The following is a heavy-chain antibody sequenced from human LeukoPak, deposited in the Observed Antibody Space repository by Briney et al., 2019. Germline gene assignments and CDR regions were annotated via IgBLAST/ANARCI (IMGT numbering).Heavy chain of an antibody. CDR2: INPNSGGT. CDR1: GYTFTGYY. CDR3: ARRGSGWTVDY. D-gene: IGHD6-19*01. V-gene: IGHV1-2*02. J-gene: IGHJ4*02. Sequence: ASVKVSCKASGYTFTGYYMHWVRQAPGQGLEWMGWINPNSGGTNYAQKFQGRVTISADMSISTAYLQWSSLKASDTAMYYCARRGSGWTVDYWGQGTLVTVSS.